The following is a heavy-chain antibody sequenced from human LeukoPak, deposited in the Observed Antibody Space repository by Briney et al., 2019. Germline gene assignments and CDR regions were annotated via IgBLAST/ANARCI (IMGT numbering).Heavy chain of an antibody. D-gene: IGHD1-1*01. CDR2: ISGSGGST. CDR3: ATRGTGTTFTPSYYFDY. Sequence: GGSLRLSCAASGFTFSSYAMSWVRQAPGKGLEWVSAISGSGGSTYYADSVEGRFTISRDNSKNTLYLQMNSLRAEDTAVYYCATRGTGTTFTPSYYFDYWGQGTLVTVSS. J-gene: IGHJ4*02. V-gene: IGHV3-23*01. CDR1: GFTFSSYA.